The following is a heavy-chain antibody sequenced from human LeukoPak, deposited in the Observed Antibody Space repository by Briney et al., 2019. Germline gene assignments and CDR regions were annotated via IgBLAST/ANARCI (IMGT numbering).Heavy chain of an antibody. Sequence: SETLSLTCTVSDASMNNYYWSWIRQSPEKGLEWIGFVFSRGTTNYNPAFKSRLTMSIDTSKKPFSLSLSSVTAADTAVYFCARSWAAKWELPGQFDSWGQGRLVSVSS. V-gene: IGHV4-4*07. CDR1: DASMNNYY. CDR2: VFSRGTT. D-gene: IGHD1-26*01. CDR3: ARSWAAKWELPGQFDS. J-gene: IGHJ4*02.